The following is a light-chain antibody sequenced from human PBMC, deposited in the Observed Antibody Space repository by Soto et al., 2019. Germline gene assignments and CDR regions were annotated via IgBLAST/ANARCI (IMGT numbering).Light chain of an antibody. CDR3: CSYAGSSSLA. J-gene: IGLJ3*02. CDR2: EVS. CDR1: SSDVGNYKY. Sequence: QSVLTQPASVSGSPGQSITISCTGTSSDVGNYKYVSWYQQHPGKAPKLMIYEVSTRPSGVSYRFSGSKSGNTASLTISGLQAEDEADYYCCSYAGSSSLAFGGGTKLTVL. V-gene: IGLV2-23*02.